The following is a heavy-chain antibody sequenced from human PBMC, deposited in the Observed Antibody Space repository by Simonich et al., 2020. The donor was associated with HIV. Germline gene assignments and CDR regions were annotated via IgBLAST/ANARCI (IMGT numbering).Heavy chain of an antibody. V-gene: IGHV4-34*01. CDR2: INHSGIT. CDR3: ARGTVTGGDARFDY. J-gene: IGHJ4*02. Sequence: QVQLQQWGAGLLKPSETLSLTCAVYGGSFSGYYWTWIRQSPGKGLEWIGEINHSGITNYNPSRKGRVTISLDTSKNQFSLKLNSVTAADTAVYYCARGTVTGGDARFDYWGQGTLVTVSS. D-gene: IGHD4-17*01. CDR1: GGSFSGYY.